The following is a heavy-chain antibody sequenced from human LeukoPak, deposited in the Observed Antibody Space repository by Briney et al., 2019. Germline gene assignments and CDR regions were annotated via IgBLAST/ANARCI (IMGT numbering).Heavy chain of an antibody. D-gene: IGHD6-13*01. CDR1: GGSFSGYY. Sequence: SETLSLTCAVYGGSFSGYYWSWIRQSPGKVLEWIGEINHSGSTNYNPSLKSRVTISVDTSKNQFSLKLSSVTAADTAVYYCARGGIAAAGRGFDYWGQGTLVTVSS. J-gene: IGHJ4*02. V-gene: IGHV4-34*01. CDR2: INHSGST. CDR3: ARGGIAAAGRGFDY.